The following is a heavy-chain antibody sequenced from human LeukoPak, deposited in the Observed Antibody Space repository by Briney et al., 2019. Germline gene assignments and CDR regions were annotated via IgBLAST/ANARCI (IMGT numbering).Heavy chain of an antibody. D-gene: IGHD6-13*01. Sequence: SETLSLTCAVYGGSFSGYYWSWIRQPPGKGLEWIGYIYYSGSTSYNPSLKSRVTISVDTSKNQFSLKLSSVTAADTAVYYCARQSSSWYEINWFDPWGQGTLVTVSS. CDR2: IYYSGST. CDR1: GGSFSGYY. V-gene: IGHV4-59*08. CDR3: ARQSSSWYEINWFDP. J-gene: IGHJ5*02.